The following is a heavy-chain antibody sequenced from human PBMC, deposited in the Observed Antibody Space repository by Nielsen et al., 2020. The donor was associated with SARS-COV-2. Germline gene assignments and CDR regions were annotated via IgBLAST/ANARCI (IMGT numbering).Heavy chain of an antibody. D-gene: IGHD1-26*01. CDR1: GFTFSSYA. V-gene: IGHV3-23*01. CDR2: ISGSGGST. CDR3: ASYSRGGATYY. J-gene: IGHJ4*02. Sequence: GESLKISCAASGFTFSSYAMSWVRQASGKGLEWVSAISGSGGSTYYADSVKGRFTISRDNSKNTLYLQMNSLRAEDTAVYYCASYSRGGATYYWGQGTLVTVSS.